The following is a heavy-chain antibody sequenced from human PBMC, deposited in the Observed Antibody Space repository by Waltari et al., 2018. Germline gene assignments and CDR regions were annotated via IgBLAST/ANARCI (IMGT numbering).Heavy chain of an antibody. D-gene: IGHD2-2*01. CDR1: GGSISSGSYY. CDR2: IYTSGST. V-gene: IGHV4-61*02. J-gene: IGHJ3*02. Sequence: QVQLQESGTGLVKPSQTLSLTCTVSGGSISSGSYYWSWIRQPAGKGLEWIGRIYTSGSTNYNPSLKRRVTISVDTSKNQFSLKLSSVTAADTAVYYCARDPARTGAFDIWGQGTMVTVSS. CDR3: ARDPARTGAFDI.